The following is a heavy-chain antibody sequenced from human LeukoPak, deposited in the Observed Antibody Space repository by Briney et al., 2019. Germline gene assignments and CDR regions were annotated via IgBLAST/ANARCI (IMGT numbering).Heavy chain of an antibody. V-gene: IGHV1-2*02. CDR3: ARDRGYYYDSSGYYPDY. D-gene: IGHD3-22*01. Sequence: ASVKVSCKASGYTFTGYYMHWVRQAPGQGLEWMGWINPNSGGTNYAQKFQGRVTMTRDTSTSTVYMELSSLRSEDTAVYYCARDRGYYYDSSGYYPDYWGQGTLVTVSS. J-gene: IGHJ4*02. CDR1: GYTFTGYY. CDR2: INPNSGGT.